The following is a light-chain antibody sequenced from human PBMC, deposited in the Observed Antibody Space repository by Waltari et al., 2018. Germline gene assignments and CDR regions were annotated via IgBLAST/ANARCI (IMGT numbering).Light chain of an antibody. J-gene: IGKJ1*01. CDR3: QQLNSYQWT. Sequence: IQLTQSPSSLSASVGDRVTITCRAIHGISNYLTFHQQKPGKAPKLLLYAASTLQSGVPSRFSGSGSGTDFTLTISSLQPEDFATYYCQQLNSYQWTFGQGTKVEIK. CDR1: HGISNY. V-gene: IGKV1-9*01. CDR2: AAS.